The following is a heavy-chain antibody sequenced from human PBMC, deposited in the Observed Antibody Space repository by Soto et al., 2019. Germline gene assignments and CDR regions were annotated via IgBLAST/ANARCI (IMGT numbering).Heavy chain of an antibody. Sequence: PGESLKISCKGSGYSFTSYWIGWVRQMPGKGLEWMGIIYPGDSDTRYSPSFQGQVTISADKSISTAYLQWSSLKASDTAMYYCARHTNNGDNYYGMDVWGQGTTVTVSS. CDR3: ARHTNNGDNYYGMDV. CDR1: GYSFTSYW. J-gene: IGHJ6*02. D-gene: IGHD2-8*01. CDR2: IYPGDSDT. V-gene: IGHV5-51*01.